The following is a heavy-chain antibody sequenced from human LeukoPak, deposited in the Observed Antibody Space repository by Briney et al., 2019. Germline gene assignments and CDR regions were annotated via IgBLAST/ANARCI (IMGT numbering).Heavy chain of an antibody. CDR3: ARETGMTPPNYYYYGMDV. CDR2: VNPGGGST. V-gene: IGHV1-46*01. CDR1: GYTFTGYY. D-gene: IGHD1-14*01. J-gene: IGHJ6*02. Sequence: ASLKVSCKASGYTFTGYYVPWVRQAPGQGLEWMGIVNPGGGSTTYAQKFQGRVTMTRDTSACTVYMELSSLRSEDTAVYYCARETGMTPPNYYYYGMDVWGQGTTVTVSS.